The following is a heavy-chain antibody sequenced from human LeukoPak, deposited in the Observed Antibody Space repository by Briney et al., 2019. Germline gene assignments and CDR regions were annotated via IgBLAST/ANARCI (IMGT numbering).Heavy chain of an antibody. V-gene: IGHV3-15*01. D-gene: IGHD6-19*01. J-gene: IGHJ6*03. CDR2: IKSKTDGGTT. Sequence: GGSLRLSCAASGFTFSNAWMSWVRQAPGKGLEWVGRIKSKTDGGTTDYAAPVKGRFTISRDDSKNTLYLQMNSLKTEDTAVYYCARTPIARVAATTPYYMDVWAKGTTVTISS. CDR1: GFTFSNAW. CDR3: ARTPIARVAATTPYYMDV.